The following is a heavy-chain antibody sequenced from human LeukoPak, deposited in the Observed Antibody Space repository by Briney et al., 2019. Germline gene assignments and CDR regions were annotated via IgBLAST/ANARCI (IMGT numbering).Heavy chain of an antibody. Sequence: GGSLRLSCAASGFTFSSYGMHWVRQAPGKGLEWVAVIWYDGNNKYYADSVKGRFTISRDNSKNTLYLQMNSLRAEDTAMYYCARDRLTNDAFDIWGQGTMVTVSS. CDR2: IWYDGNNK. V-gene: IGHV3-33*08. J-gene: IGHJ3*02. CDR1: GFTFSSYG. CDR3: ARDRLTNDAFDI. D-gene: IGHD2-8*01.